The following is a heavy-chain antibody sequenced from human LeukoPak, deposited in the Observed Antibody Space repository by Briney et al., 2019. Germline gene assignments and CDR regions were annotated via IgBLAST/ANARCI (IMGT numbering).Heavy chain of an antibody. CDR3: ARGSGSYSVPFDY. CDR1: GGSISGYY. CDR2: IYYSGST. J-gene: IGHJ4*02. Sequence: PSETLSLTCTVSGGSISGYYWSWIRQPPGKGLEWIGNIYYSGSTNYDPSLKSRVTISVDTSKNQFSLKLSSVTAADTAVYYCARGSGSYSVPFDYWGQGTLVTVSS. V-gene: IGHV4-59*01. D-gene: IGHD1-26*01.